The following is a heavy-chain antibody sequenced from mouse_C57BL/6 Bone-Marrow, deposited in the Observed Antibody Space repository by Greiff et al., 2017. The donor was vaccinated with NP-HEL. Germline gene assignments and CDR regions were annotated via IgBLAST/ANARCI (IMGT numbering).Heavy chain of an antibody. J-gene: IGHJ3*01. CDR3: TPDGYQFTY. V-gene: IGHV14-4*01. Sequence: VQLQQSGAELVRPGASVKLSCTASGFNIKDDYMHWVKQRPEQGLEWIGWIDPENGDTEYASKFQGKATITADTSSNTAYLQLSSLTSEDTAVYYCTPDGYQFTYWGQGTLVTVSA. CDR1: GFNIKDDY. CDR2: IDPENGDT. D-gene: IGHD2-3*01.